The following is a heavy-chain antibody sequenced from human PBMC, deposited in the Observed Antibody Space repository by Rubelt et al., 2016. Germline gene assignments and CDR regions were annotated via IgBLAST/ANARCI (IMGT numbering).Heavy chain of an antibody. CDR3: AREQATTVTIEGVLGY. D-gene: IGHD4-17*01. J-gene: IGHJ4*02. CDR1: GYTFTSYY. CDR2: INPSGGST. Sequence: QVQLVQSGAEVKKPGASVKVSCKASGYTFTSYYMHWVRQAPGQGLAWMGIINPSGGSTSYAQKFQGRVNRTRDTSTSTVYMELSSLRSEDTAVYYCAREQATTVTIEGVLGYWGQGTLVTVSS. V-gene: IGHV1-46*01.